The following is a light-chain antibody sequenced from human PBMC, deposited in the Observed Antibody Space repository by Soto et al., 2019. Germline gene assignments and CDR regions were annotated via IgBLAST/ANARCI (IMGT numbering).Light chain of an antibody. J-gene: IGKJ4*01. CDR3: QRYDSFPLT. CDR1: RNINNL. CDR2: KAS. Sequence: DIQMTQSPSTLSASVGDRVAITCRASRNINNLLAWYQQKPGKAPKLLIYKASSLESGVPSRFSGSGSGTEFTLTISSLQPDDFATYYFQRYDSFPLTFGGGTKVEIK. V-gene: IGKV1-5*03.